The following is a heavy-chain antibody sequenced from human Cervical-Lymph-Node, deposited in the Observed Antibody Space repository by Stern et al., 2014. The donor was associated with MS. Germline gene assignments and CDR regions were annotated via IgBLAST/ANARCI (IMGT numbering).Heavy chain of an antibody. Sequence: QVQLGQSGAEVKKPGASVKVSCKASGYAFTTYYMHWVRQAPGQGLEWMGIINPSGDTTRYAQKFQGRVTMTRDTSTSTVYMELSSLRSEDTAVYYCARDLPPSTYYYDSSGYPFDYWGQGTLVTVSS. V-gene: IGHV1-46*01. CDR3: ARDLPPSTYYYDSSGYPFDY. D-gene: IGHD3-22*01. J-gene: IGHJ4*02. CDR1: GYAFTTYY. CDR2: INPSGDTT.